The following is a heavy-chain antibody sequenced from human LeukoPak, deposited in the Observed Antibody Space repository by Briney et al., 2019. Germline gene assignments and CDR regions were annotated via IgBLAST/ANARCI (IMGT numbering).Heavy chain of an antibody. J-gene: IGHJ4*02. CDR3: ARHRAAAGRAIDY. V-gene: IGHV4-59*08. Sequence: PSETLSLTCTVSGGSISSYYWSWIRQPPGKGLEWIGYIYYSGSTNYNPSLKSRVTISVDTSKNQFSLKLSSVTAADTAVYYCARHRAAAGRAIDYWGQGTLVTVSS. CDR1: GGSISSYY. CDR2: IYYSGST. D-gene: IGHD6-13*01.